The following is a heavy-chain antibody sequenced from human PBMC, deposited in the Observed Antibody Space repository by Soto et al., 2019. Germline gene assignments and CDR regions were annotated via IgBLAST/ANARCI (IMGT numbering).Heavy chain of an antibody. Sequence: GGSLRLSCAASGFNVGAFAVNWVRQAPGKGLEWVSGISVSDVFIYYADSVRGRFSISRDASENILYLQMNSLRVDDTALYYCTRETVAGITGLDYWGPGTLVTVSS. CDR3: TRETVAGITGLDY. V-gene: IGHV3-23*01. CDR1: GFNVGAFA. CDR2: ISVSDVFI. D-gene: IGHD1-20*01. J-gene: IGHJ4*02.